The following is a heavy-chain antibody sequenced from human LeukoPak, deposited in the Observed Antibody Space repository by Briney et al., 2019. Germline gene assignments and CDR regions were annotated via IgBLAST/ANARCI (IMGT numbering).Heavy chain of an antibody. CDR3: ARDRRYFDY. CDR1: GVTISSYY. CDR2: IYYSGST. V-gene: IGHV4-59*01. J-gene: IGHJ4*02. Sequence: PSETLSLTCAVSGVTISSYYWSCIRQPQGKGLEWIGYIYYSGSTNYNPSLKSRVTISVDTSKNQFSLKLSSVTAADTAVYYCARDRRYFDYWGQGTLVTVSS.